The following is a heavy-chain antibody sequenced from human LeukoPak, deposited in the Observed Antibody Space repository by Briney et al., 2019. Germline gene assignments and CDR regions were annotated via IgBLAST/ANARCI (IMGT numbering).Heavy chain of an antibody. J-gene: IGHJ4*02. CDR3: AKDRTMASYGYSPGDY. V-gene: IGHV3-23*01. D-gene: IGHD5-18*01. CDR2: ISGSGNST. Sequence: GGSLRLSCAASGFTFSSYAMTWVRQAPGKGLEWVSAISGSGNSTYYADSVKGRFTISRDNSKNTLYLQMNSLRAEDTAVYYCAKDRTMASYGYSPGDYWGQGTLVTVSS. CDR1: GFTFSSYA.